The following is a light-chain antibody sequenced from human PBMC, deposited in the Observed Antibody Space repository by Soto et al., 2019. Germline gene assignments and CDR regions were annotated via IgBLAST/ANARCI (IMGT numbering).Light chain of an antibody. CDR1: ESVRSD. J-gene: IGKJ5*01. V-gene: IGKV3-15*01. Sequence: EIVMTQSPATLSVPPGDRATLSCRASESVRSDLAWYQQKPGQAPRLLIYGGSIRAADIPDRFSGSGSGTEFTLTISTLQSEDFAVYYCEQYNDWPTITFGQGTRLETK. CDR2: GGS. CDR3: EQYNDWPTIT.